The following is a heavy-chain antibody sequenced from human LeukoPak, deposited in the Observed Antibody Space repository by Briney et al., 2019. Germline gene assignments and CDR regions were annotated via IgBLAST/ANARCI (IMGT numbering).Heavy chain of an antibody. D-gene: IGHD3-22*01. Sequence: GASVKVSCKAYGGTFSSYAISWERQAPGHGLEWMGRIIPIFGIANYAQKFQGRVTITADKSTSTAYMELSSLRSEDTAVYYCAYYDSSGYGFDYWGQGTLVTVSS. CDR3: AYYDSSGYGFDY. CDR1: GGTFSSYA. J-gene: IGHJ4*02. V-gene: IGHV1-69*04. CDR2: IIPIFGIA.